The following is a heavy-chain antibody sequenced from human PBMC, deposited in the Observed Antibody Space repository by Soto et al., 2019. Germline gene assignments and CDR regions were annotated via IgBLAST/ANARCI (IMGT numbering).Heavy chain of an antibody. CDR3: ARGAATVTPGWFDP. J-gene: IGHJ5*02. V-gene: IGHV4-38-2*02. CDR2: IYHSGST. Sequence: SETLSLTCSVSGGSISGHYWTWIRQTPGKGLEWIASIYHSGSTYYNPSLKSRVTISVDTSKNQFSLKLTSVTAADTAVYYCARGAATVTPGWFDPWGQGIMVTVSS. CDR1: GGSISGHY. D-gene: IGHD4-17*01.